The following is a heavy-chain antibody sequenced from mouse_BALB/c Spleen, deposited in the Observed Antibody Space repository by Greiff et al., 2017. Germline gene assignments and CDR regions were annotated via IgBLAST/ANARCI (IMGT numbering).Heavy chain of an antibody. J-gene: IGHJ2*01. CDR3: TRPRGSSYLDY. V-gene: IGHV1-15*01. CDR2: IDPETGGT. D-gene: IGHD1-1*01. Sequence: VKLQQSGAELVRPGASVTLSCKASGYTFTDYEMHWVKQTPVHGLEWIGAIDPETGGTAYNQKFKGKATLTADKSSSTAYMELRSLTSEDSAVYYCTRPRGSSYLDYWGQGTTLTVSS. CDR1: GYTFTDYE.